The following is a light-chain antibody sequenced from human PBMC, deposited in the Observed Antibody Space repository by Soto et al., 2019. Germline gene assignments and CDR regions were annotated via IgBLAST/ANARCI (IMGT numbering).Light chain of an antibody. CDR1: SSNIGAGYE. V-gene: IGLV1-40*01. J-gene: IGLJ1*01. CDR3: QSYDSSLSGYV. Sequence: QAVVTQPPSVSEAPGQRVTISCTGSSSNIGAGYEAHWYQQVPGTAPRRLIYENNNRPSGVPDRFSGSKSGTSASLAITGLQAEDEAEYYCQSYDSSLSGYVFGTGTKLPVL. CDR2: ENN.